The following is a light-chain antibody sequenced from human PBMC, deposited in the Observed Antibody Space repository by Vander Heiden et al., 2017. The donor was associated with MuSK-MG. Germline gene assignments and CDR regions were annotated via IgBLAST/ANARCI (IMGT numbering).Light chain of an antibody. J-gene: IGLJ3*02. CDR2: RNN. Sequence: QSVLTQPPSASETPGQSATISCSGSSSNIGSNYVYWYQQLPGTAPKLLIYRNNQRPSGVPDRFSGSKSGTSASLAISGLWSEDEADYYCAAWDDSLSGPVFGGGTKVTVL. CDR3: AAWDDSLSGPV. V-gene: IGLV1-47*03. CDR1: SSNIGSNY.